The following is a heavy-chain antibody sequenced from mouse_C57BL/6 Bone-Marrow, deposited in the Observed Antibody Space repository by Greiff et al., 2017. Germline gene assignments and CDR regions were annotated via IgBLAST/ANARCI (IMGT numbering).Heavy chain of an antibody. J-gene: IGHJ2*01. Sequence: LVESGPELVKPGASVQISCKASGYAFSSSWMNWVKQRPGKGLEWIGRIYPGDGDPNYNGKFKGKATLTADKSSSTAYMQRSSLTSEDSAVYFCARVLFPYYFDYWGQGTTLTVSA. CDR3: ARVLFPYYFDY. V-gene: IGHV1-82*01. CDR2: IYPGDGDP. CDR1: GYAFSSSW.